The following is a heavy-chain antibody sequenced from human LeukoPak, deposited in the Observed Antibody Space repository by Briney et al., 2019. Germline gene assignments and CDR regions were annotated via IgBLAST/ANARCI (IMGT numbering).Heavy chain of an antibody. CDR3: ARGRGVAWFDP. CDR2: INSDGSNT. Sequence: GGSLRLSCAASGFTFSNYWMHWVRQVPGKGLVWVSRINSDGSNTIYADSVKGRFTISRDNAKNTLYLQMNSLRAEDTAVYDCARGRGVAWFDPWGQGTLVTVSS. D-gene: IGHD1-26*01. CDR1: GFTFSNYW. V-gene: IGHV3-74*01. J-gene: IGHJ5*02.